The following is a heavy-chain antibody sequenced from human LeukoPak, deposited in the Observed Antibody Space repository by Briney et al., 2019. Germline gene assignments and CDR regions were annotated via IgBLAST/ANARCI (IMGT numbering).Heavy chain of an antibody. CDR2: INPSGGST. CDR1: GYAFTSYY. D-gene: IGHD6-19*01. Sequence: ASVKVSCKASGYAFTSYYMHWVRQAPGQGLEWMGIINPSGGSTSYAQKFQGRVTMTRDTSTSTVYMELSSLRSEDTAVYYCARAIAVAGVDYWGQGTLVTVSS. J-gene: IGHJ4*02. CDR3: ARAIAVAGVDY. V-gene: IGHV1-46*03.